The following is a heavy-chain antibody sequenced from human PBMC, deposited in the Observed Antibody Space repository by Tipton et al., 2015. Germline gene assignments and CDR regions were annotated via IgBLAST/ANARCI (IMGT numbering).Heavy chain of an antibody. Sequence: LRLSCTVSGGSISSYYWSWFRQPPGKGLEWIGYIHYSGSTNYNPSLKSRVTISVDTSKNQFSLKLTSVTAADTAVYFCAREYDTRGYGVDEALDIRGRGTMVTVSS. D-gene: IGHD3-22*01. CDR2: IHYSGST. V-gene: IGHV4-59*01. J-gene: IGHJ3*02. CDR1: GGSISSYY. CDR3: AREYDTRGYGVDEALDI.